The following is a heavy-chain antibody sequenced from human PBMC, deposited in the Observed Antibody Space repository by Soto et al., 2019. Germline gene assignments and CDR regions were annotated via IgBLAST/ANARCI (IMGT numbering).Heavy chain of an antibody. CDR2: IYHSGNT. CDR1: GGSISSSNW. J-gene: IGHJ4*02. Sequence: QVQLQESGPGLVKPSGTLSLTCAVSGGSISSSNWCSWVRQPPGKGLEWIGEIYHSGNTNYNPSLKSRVTMAVDKSRNQFSLKLSSVPAADTAVYYCARRWGEGRVDYWGQGTLVTVSS. D-gene: IGHD3-10*01. CDR3: ARRWGEGRVDY. V-gene: IGHV4-4*02.